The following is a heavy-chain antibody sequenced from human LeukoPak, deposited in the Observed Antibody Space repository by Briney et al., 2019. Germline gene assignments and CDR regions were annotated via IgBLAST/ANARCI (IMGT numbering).Heavy chain of an antibody. CDR1: GFTFSSYA. CDR2: ISSNGGST. D-gene: IGHD3-22*01. V-gene: IGHV3-64*01. CDR3: ARRQADYYNSSGYYYGY. Sequence: PGGSLRPSCAASGFTFSSYAMHWVRQAPGKGLEYVSAISSNGGSTYYANSVKGRFTISRDNSKNTLYLQMNSLRAEDTAVYYCARRQADYYNSSGYYYGYWGRGTLVTVSS. J-gene: IGHJ4*02.